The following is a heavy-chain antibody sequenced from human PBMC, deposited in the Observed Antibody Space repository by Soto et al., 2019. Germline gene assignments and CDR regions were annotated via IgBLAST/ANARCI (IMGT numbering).Heavy chain of an antibody. CDR1: GYTFTSYA. V-gene: IGHV1-3*01. CDR3: ARGHGDYFDYYYYMDV. CDR2: INAGNGNT. Sequence: QVQLVQSGAEVKKPGASVKVSCKASGYTFTSYAMHWVRQAPGQRLEWMGWINAGNGNTKYSQKFQGRVTITRDTSTSTAYRELSSLRSEDTAVYYCARGHGDYFDYYYYMDVWGKGHTVPVSS. J-gene: IGHJ6*03. D-gene: IGHD4-17*01.